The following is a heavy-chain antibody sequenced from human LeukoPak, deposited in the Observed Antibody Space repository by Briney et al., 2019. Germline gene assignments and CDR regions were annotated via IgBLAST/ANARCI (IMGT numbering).Heavy chain of an antibody. D-gene: IGHD6-13*01. CDR3: ARESRSWSLGFDP. V-gene: IGHV1-69*13. CDR2: IIPIFGTA. CDR1: GGTFSSYA. Sequence: ASVKVSCKASGGTFSSYAISWVRQAPGQGLEWMGGIIPIFGTANYTQKFQGRVTITADESTSTAYMELSSLRSEDTAVYYCARESRSWSLGFDPWGQGTLVTVSS. J-gene: IGHJ5*02.